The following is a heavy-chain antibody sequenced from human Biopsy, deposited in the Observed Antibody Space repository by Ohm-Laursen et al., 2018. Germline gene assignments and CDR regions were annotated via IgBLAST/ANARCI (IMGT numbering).Heavy chain of an antibody. J-gene: IGHJ4*02. CDR1: GGSFTGYY. CDR3: ARGSNDFGGLYFPR. V-gene: IGHV4-59*01. D-gene: IGHD4-23*01. Sequence: TLSLTWSVSGGSFTGYYWSWIRQPPGKGLEWIGHISYTGYTSYNASLKSRVTISVDTSRNHFSLRLSSLTAADTAVYYCARGSNDFGGLYFPRWGQGTLLTVSS. CDR2: ISYTGYT.